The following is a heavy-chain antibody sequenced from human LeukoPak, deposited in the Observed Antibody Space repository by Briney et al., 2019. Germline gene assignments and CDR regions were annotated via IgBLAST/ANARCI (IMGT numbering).Heavy chain of an antibody. V-gene: IGHV3-11*06. Sequence: GGSLRLSCAASGFTFSDYYMSWIRQAPGKGLEWVSYISSSSSYTNYADSVKGRSTISRDNAKNSLYLQMNSLRAEDTAVYYCARVAGRHYYYGMDVWGQGTTVTVSS. J-gene: IGHJ6*02. CDR3: ARVAGRHYYYGMDV. CDR2: ISSSSSYT. CDR1: GFTFSDYY. D-gene: IGHD6-13*01.